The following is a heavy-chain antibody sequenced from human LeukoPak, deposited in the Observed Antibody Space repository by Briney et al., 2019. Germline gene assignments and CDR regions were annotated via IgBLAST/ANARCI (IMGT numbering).Heavy chain of an antibody. CDR1: DFTFSNCW. CDR3: ASDKGYNRFDP. Sequence: PGGSLRLSCAASDFTFSNCWMAWLRQAPGRGLEWVANMNEDGSVKNYVGSVQGRFTISRDNAKKSLYLQMNSLRVDDTAMYFCASDKGYNRFDPWGQGTLVTVSS. J-gene: IGHJ5*02. V-gene: IGHV3-7*04. CDR2: MNEDGSVK.